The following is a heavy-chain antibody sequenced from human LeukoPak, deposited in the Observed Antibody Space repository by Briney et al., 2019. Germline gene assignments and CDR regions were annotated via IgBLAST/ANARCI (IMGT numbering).Heavy chain of an antibody. D-gene: IGHD5-18*01. CDR2: TYHSGST. CDR1: GGSISSGGYY. J-gene: IGHJ4*02. Sequence: SQTLSLTCTVSGGSISSGGYYWSWIRQPPGKGLEWIGNTYHSGSTYYNPSLKSRVTISVDRSKNQFSLKLSSVTAADTAVYYCANLRCYSYGSPEGFDYWGQGTLVTVSS. V-gene: IGHV4-30-2*01. CDR3: ANLRCYSYGSPEGFDY.